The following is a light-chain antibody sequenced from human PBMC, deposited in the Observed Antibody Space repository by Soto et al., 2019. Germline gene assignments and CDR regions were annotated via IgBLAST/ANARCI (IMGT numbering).Light chain of an antibody. CDR3: QHYGDLSYT. CDR1: QSVSRSY. J-gene: IGKJ2*01. V-gene: IGKV3-20*01. CDR2: GAS. Sequence: ESVLTQSPGTLSLSPGERATLSCRASQSVSRSYLAWYQQKPGQAPRLLIYGASSRATGITDRFTGSGSGTDFPLTISRLEPEDFAVYSCQHYGDLSYTFGQGTKLEIK.